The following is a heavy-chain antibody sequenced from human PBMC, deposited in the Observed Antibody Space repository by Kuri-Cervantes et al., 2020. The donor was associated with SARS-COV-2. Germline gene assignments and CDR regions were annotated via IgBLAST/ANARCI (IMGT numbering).Heavy chain of an antibody. D-gene: IGHD2-2*01. CDR1: GYTFTGYY. CDR2: INPNSGGT. V-gene: IGHV1-2*04. J-gene: IGHJ6*02. Sequence: ASVKVSCKASGYTFTGYYMHWVRQAPGQGLEWMGWINPNSGGTNYAQKFQGWVTMTRDTSISTAYMELSRLRSDDTAVYYCARARPRGQDIVVVPGAPKDYYYGMDVWGQGTTVTVSS. CDR3: ARARPRGQDIVVVPGAPKDYYYGMDV.